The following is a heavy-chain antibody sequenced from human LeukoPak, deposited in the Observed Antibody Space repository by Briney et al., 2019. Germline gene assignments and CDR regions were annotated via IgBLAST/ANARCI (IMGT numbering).Heavy chain of an antibody. Sequence: PGGSLRLSCAASGFTFSSYAMHWVRQAPGKGLEWVAVISYDGSNKYYADSVKGRFTISRDNSKNTLYLQMNSLRAEDTAVYYCAKELLSYYYMDVWGKGTTVTVSS. V-gene: IGHV3-30-3*01. CDR1: GFTFSSYA. J-gene: IGHJ6*03. CDR3: AKELLSYYYMDV. D-gene: IGHD2-15*01. CDR2: ISYDGSNK.